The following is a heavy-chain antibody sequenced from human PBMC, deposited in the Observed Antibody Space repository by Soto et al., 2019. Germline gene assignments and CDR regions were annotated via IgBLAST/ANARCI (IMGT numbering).Heavy chain of an antibody. CDR3: ERDTNGIHY. CDR2: ISTDGSIT. CDR1: GLIFSNYK. V-gene: IGHV3-74*01. J-gene: IGHJ4*02. D-gene: IGHD2-8*01. Sequence: PGGSLRLSCAASGLIFSNYKMHWVRQAPGKGLVWVSRISTDGSITDYADSVKGRFTVSRDNAKNTLYLQMNNLRVEDTAVYYCERDTNGIHYWGKGPLVTVSS.